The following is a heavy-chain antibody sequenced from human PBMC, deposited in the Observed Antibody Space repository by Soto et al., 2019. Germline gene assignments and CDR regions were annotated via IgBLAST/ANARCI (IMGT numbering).Heavy chain of an antibody. D-gene: IGHD2-15*01. CDR3: ARGDCSGGSCYAGIDY. CDR1: GYTFTSYY. Sequence: ASVKVSCKASGYTFTSYYMHWVRQAPGQGLEWMGIINPSGGSTSYAQKFQGRVTMTRDTSTSTVYMELSSLRSEDTAVYYCARGDCSGGSCYAGIDYWGQGTLVTVSS. J-gene: IGHJ4*02. V-gene: IGHV1-46*01. CDR2: INPSGGST.